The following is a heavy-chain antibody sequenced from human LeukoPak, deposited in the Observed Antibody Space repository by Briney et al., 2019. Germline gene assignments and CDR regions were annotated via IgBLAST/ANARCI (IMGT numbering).Heavy chain of an antibody. D-gene: IGHD3-22*01. CDR3: ARRYYYDSSGYRH. CDR2: VNPNSGDT. Sequence: ASVKVSCKASGYTFTGHYLHWVRQAPGQGLEWMGCVNPNSGDTNYAQKFQGSVTMTRDTSISTVYMELSRLRSDDTAVYYCARRYYYDSSGYRHWGQGTLVTVSS. V-gene: IGHV1-2*02. J-gene: IGHJ4*02. CDR1: GYTFTGHY.